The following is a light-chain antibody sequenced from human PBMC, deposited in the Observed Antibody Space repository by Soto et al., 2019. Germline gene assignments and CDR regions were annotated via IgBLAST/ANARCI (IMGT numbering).Light chain of an antibody. CDR3: QQRRSWPPPLT. Sequence: EIVLTQSPATLSLSPGERATLSCRASQSVSTYLAWYQQRPGQAPRLLIYYASYRATDIPPRFSGSGSGTDFKFTISSLEPEDFAVYYYQQRRSWPPPLTFGQGTRLDIK. J-gene: IGKJ5*01. CDR1: QSVSTY. CDR2: YAS. V-gene: IGKV3-11*01.